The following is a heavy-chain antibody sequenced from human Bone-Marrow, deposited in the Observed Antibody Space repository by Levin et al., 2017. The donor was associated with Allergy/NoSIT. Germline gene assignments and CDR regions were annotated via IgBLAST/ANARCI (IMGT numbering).Heavy chain of an antibody. CDR1: GFTVSRNY. CDR3: AKDMGGYCSGISCDIGDDILDV. D-gene: IGHD2-2*02. J-gene: IGHJ3*01. V-gene: IGHV3-66*01. CDR2: IYSGGSA. Sequence: GESLKISCAVSGFTVSRNYMTWVRQAPGKGLEWVSVIYSGGSAYYSDSVNGRFSISRDNSKNTLYLQMNSLRVEDTAVYYCAKDMGGYCSGISCDIGDDILDVWGQGTMVTVSS.